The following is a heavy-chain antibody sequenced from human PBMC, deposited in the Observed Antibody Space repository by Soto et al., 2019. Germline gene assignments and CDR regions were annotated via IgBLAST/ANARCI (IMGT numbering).Heavy chain of an antibody. Sequence: EVQLLESGGGLIQPGRSLRLSCAASGFSFGVYAMSWVRQAPGKGLEWVATISGGIGSTYYADAVKGRITISRDISRSTLDLQMNSLRVEDTALYYCAKLRGRGIFEYWGQGTMVTISS. D-gene: IGHD1-26*01. V-gene: IGHV3-23*01. CDR1: GFSFGVYA. CDR2: ISGGIGST. CDR3: AKLRGRGIFEY. J-gene: IGHJ4*02.